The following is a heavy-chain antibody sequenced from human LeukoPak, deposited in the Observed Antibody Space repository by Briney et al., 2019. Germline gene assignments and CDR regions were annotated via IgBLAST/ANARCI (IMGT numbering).Heavy chain of an antibody. CDR1: GYTFTSYG. CDR3: ARDVGAEYCSSTSRYGAAFDI. V-gene: IGHV1-18*01. CDR2: ISAYNGNT. J-gene: IGHJ3*02. D-gene: IGHD2-2*01. Sequence: ASVKVSCKASGYTFTSYGISWVRQAPGQGLEWMGWISAYNGNTNYAQKLQGRVTMTTDTSTSTAYMELRSLRSDDTAVYYCARDVGAEYCSSTSRYGAAFDIWGQGTMVTVSS.